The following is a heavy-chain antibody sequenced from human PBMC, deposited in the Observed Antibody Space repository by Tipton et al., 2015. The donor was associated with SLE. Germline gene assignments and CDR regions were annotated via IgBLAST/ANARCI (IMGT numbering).Heavy chain of an antibody. J-gene: IGHJ3*02. CDR3: ARDPDSSAFDI. Sequence: TLSLTCTVSGGSISSYYWSWIRQPPGKGLEWIGEINHSGSTNYNPSLKSRVTISVDTSKNQFSLKLSSVTAADTAVYYCARDPDSSAFDIWGQGTMVTVSS. D-gene: IGHD2-15*01. CDR2: INHSGST. CDR1: GGSISSYY. V-gene: IGHV4-34*01.